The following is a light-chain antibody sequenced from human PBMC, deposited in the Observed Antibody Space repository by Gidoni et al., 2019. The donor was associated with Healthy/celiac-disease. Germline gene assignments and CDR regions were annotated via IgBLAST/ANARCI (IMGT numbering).Light chain of an antibody. Sequence: IVLTQSQDTLSLSPGERATLSCRASQSVSSSYLAWYQQKPGQAPRLLIYGAYSRATGIPGRFSGSGSGTDFTLTISRLEPEDFAVYYCQQYGSSLSWTFGQXTKVEIK. CDR3: QQYGSSLSWT. CDR2: GAY. J-gene: IGKJ1*01. CDR1: QSVSSSY. V-gene: IGKV3-20*01.